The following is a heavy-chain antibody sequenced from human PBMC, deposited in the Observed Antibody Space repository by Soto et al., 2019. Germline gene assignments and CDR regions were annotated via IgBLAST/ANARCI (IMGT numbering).Heavy chain of an antibody. V-gene: IGHV4-31*03. CDR3: ARDRNDFWSGYYHYFDY. Sequence: SETLSLTCTLPGGSISSGGYYWSWIRQHPGKGLERIGYIYYSGSTYYNPSPKSRVTISVDSSKNQFSLKLSSVTAAGTAVYYCARDRNDFWSGYYHYFDYWGQGTRVTVFS. CDR2: IYYSGST. D-gene: IGHD3-3*01. CDR1: GGSISSGGYY. J-gene: IGHJ4*02.